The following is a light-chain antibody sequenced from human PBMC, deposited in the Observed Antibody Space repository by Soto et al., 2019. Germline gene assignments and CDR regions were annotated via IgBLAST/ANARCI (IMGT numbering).Light chain of an antibody. CDR3: AAGDDSLSGYV. Sequence: QSVLTQPPSASGTPGQRVSVSCSGSSSNIGTNTVNWYQQLPGTAPKLLIYSNSQRPSGVPDRFSGSKSGTSASLAISGLQSDDDADYYCAAGDDSLSGYVFGTGSKVTVL. CDR1: SSNIGTNT. J-gene: IGLJ1*01. CDR2: SNS. V-gene: IGLV1-44*01.